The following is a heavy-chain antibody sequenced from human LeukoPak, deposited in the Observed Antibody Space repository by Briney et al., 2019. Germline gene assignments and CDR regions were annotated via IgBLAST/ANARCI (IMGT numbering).Heavy chain of an antibody. D-gene: IGHD3-9*01. CDR2: MNPNSGNT. Sequence: ASVKVSCKASGYTFTIYDINWVRQATGQGLEWMGWMNPNSGNTGYAQKFQGRVTMTRNTSISTAYMELSSLRSEDTAVYYCARDAADYDILTGYPMDVWGQGTTVTVSS. V-gene: IGHV1-8*01. CDR3: ARDAADYDILTGYPMDV. J-gene: IGHJ6*02. CDR1: GYTFTIYD.